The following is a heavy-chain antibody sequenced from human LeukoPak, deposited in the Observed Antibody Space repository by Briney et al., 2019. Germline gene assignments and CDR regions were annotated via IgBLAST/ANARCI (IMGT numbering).Heavy chain of an antibody. CDR2: INPSGGST. D-gene: IGHD3-9*01. Sequence: ASVEVSCKASGYTFTSYYMHWVRQAPGQGLEWMGIINPSGGSTSYAQKFQGRVTMTRDTSTSTVYMELSSLRSEDTAVYYCARSGRLLRYFDWFLDDYWGQGTLVTVSS. J-gene: IGHJ4*02. CDR1: GYTFTSYY. V-gene: IGHV1-46*01. CDR3: ARSGRLLRYFDWFLDDY.